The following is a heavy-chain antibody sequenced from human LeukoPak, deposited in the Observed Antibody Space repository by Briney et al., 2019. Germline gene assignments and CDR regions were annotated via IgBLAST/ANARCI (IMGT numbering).Heavy chain of an antibody. D-gene: IGHD3-10*01. CDR1: GFTFDDYA. CDR3: AKGMVRGVIGPDY. V-gene: IGHV3-9*01. CDR2: ISWNSGSI. Sequence: PGRSLRLSCAASGFTFDDYAMHWVRQAPGKGLEWVSGISWNSGSIGYADSVKGRFTISRDNAKNSLYLQMNSLRAEDTALYYCAKGMVRGVIGPDYWGQGTLVTVSS. J-gene: IGHJ4*02.